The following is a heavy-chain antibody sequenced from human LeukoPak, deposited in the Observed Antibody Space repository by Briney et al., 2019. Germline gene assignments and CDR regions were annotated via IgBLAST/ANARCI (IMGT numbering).Heavy chain of an antibody. CDR2: IRSKAYGGTT. CDR1: GFTFGDYA. CDR3: TRVIFRPSIAARGGGMDV. D-gene: IGHD6-6*01. V-gene: IGHV3-49*04. Sequence: PGGSLRLSCTASGFTFGDYAMSWVRQAPGKGLEWVGFIRSKAYGGTTEYAASVKGRFTISRDDSKSIAYLQMNSLKTEDTAVYYCTRVIFRPSIAARGGGMDVWGQGTTVTVSS. J-gene: IGHJ6*02.